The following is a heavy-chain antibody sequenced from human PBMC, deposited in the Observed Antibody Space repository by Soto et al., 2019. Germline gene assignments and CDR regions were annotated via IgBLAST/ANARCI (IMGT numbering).Heavy chain of an antibody. V-gene: IGHV4-30-2*01. CDR3: AREGYCSDGTCYSYLGAAFDV. J-gene: IGHJ3*01. CDR1: GGSISSGDYS. Sequence: QLQLQESGSGLVKPSQTLSLTCAVSGGSISSGDYSWSWIRQPPGKGLEWIGHISHSGSTSYNPSLESRVTSSVDRSKNQFSLKLTAVTAADTAVYYCAREGYCSDGTCYSYLGAAFDVWGRGTLVTVSS. D-gene: IGHD2-15*01. CDR2: ISHSGST.